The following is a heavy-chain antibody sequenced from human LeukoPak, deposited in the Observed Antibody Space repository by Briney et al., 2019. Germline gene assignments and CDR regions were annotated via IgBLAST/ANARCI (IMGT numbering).Heavy chain of an antibody. Sequence: GESLKISCKGSGYSFTNNWIGWVRQMPGKGLEWMGIIYPGDSDTRYSPSFQGQITTSADKSISTAYLQWSSLKASDTAMYYCARSARLRYFDYWGQGTLVTVSS. V-gene: IGHV5-51*01. CDR1: GYSFTNNW. D-gene: IGHD3-9*01. CDR3: ARSARLRYFDY. J-gene: IGHJ4*02. CDR2: IYPGDSDT.